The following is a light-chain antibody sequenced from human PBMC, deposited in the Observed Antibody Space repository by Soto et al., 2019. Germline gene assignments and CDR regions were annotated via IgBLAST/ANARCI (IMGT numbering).Light chain of an antibody. V-gene: IGKV3-11*01. CDR3: QQRSNWPRT. CDR1: QSINTY. CDR2: DAS. Sequence: EIVLAQSPGTLSFSPGERSTLCFMASQSINTYLAWFQQKPGQAPRLLIYDASNRATGISARFSGSGSGTDFTLTISSLEPEDFAVYYCQQRSNWPRTFGQGTKVDIK. J-gene: IGKJ1*01.